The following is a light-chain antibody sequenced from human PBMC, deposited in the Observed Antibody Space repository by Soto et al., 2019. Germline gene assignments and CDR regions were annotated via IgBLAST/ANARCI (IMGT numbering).Light chain of an antibody. J-gene: IGKJ1*01. CDR2: DTS. Sequence: EIVLTQSPATLSLSPGDRATLSCRASQSVSSYFAWYQQKPGQAPRLLIYDTSNRATGIPARFSGRGSGTDVTLTISRLEPEDFAVYYCQQRADWPLTFGQGTRVEIK. CDR1: QSVSSY. V-gene: IGKV3-11*01. CDR3: QQRADWPLT.